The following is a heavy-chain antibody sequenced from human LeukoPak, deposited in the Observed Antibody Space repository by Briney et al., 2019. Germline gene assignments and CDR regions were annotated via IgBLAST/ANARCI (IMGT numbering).Heavy chain of an antibody. J-gene: IGHJ4*02. D-gene: IGHD4-17*01. CDR2: IYYSGST. CDR1: GGSISSYY. Sequence: SETLSLTCTVPGGSISSYYWSWIRQPPGKGLEWLGYIYYSGSTNYNPSLKSRVTISGDTSKNQFSLKLSSVTAADTVVYYCASSRAIDYGDYTLNFDYWGQGTLVTVSS. CDR3: ASSRAIDYGDYTLNFDY. V-gene: IGHV4-59*01.